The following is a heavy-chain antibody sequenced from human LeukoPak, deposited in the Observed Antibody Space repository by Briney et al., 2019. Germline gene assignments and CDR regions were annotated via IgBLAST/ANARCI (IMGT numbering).Heavy chain of an antibody. D-gene: IGHD2-2*01. Sequence: GGSLRLSCSASGFTFSSYWMHWVRQAPGKGLVWVSRINTDGSSTSYADSVKGRFTISRDNAKNTLYLQMNSLRAEDTAVYYCVRGCSSTSCYPFDCWGQGTLVTVSS. J-gene: IGHJ4*02. CDR2: INTDGSST. CDR3: VRGCSSTSCYPFDC. V-gene: IGHV3-74*01. CDR1: GFTFSSYW.